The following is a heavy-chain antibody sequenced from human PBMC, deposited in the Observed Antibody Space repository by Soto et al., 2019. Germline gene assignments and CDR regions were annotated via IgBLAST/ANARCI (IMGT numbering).Heavy chain of an antibody. Sequence: HPGGSLRLSCAASGFVFKSYGMHWVRQAPGKGLDWVAVISYDGDSEYYGDSVRGRFTISRDNPNNRLYLQMNNVRPEDTAVYYCGKDTYSKSDYVFGFNILGRGTMVTV. V-gene: IGHV3-30*02. J-gene: IGHJ3*02. D-gene: IGHD4-4*01. CDR3: GKDTYSKSDYVFGFNI. CDR1: GFVFKSYG. CDR2: ISYDGDSE.